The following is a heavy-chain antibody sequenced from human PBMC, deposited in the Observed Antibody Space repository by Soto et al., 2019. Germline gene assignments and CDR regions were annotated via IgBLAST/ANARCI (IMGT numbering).Heavy chain of an antibody. D-gene: IGHD3-22*01. CDR2: ISYDGSNK. CDR3: AKDRYDYYDSSGAFDY. J-gene: IGHJ4*02. CDR1: GFTFSSYG. Sequence: QVQLVESGGGVVQPGRSLRLCCAASGFTFSSYGMHWVRQAPGKGLEWVAVISYDGSNKYYADSVKGRFTISRDNSKNTLYLQMNSLRAEDTAVYYCAKDRYDYYDSSGAFDYWGQGTLVTVSS. V-gene: IGHV3-30*18.